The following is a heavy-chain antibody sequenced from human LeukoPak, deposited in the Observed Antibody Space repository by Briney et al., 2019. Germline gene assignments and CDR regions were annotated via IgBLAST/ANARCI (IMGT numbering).Heavy chain of an antibody. D-gene: IGHD6-19*01. CDR2: ISSNGGSR. CDR1: GFTFSSYA. V-gene: IGHV3-64*04. Sequence: PGGSLRLSCSASGFTFSSYAMHWVRQAPGKGLEYVSAISSNGGSRYYADSVKGRFTISRDNSKNTLYLQMNSLRAEDTAVYYCAKDVVEYSSGWYYFDYWGQGTLVTVSS. CDR3: AKDVVEYSSGWYYFDY. J-gene: IGHJ4*02.